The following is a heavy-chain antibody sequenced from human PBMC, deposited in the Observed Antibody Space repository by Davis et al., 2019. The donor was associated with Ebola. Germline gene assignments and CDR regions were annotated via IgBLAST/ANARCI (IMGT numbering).Heavy chain of an antibody. CDR2: ISPGSITI. V-gene: IGHV3-11*01. CDR1: GFILSDYY. D-gene: IGHD4-23*01. CDR3: ARGRRRELSFFDS. J-gene: IGHJ4*02. Sequence: SLKISCTASGFILSDYYMSWIRQAPGKGLEWISHISPGSITIDYADSVKGRFTISRDNAKNSLSLQMDSLRVEDTAFYYCARGRRRELSFFDSWGQGTLVTVSS.